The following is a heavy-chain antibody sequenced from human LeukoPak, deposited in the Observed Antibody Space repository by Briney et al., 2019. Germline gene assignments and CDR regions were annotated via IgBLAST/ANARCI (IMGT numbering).Heavy chain of an antibody. J-gene: IGHJ4*02. V-gene: IGHV1-2*02. CDR3: ARGVFGESLES. D-gene: IGHD3-10*02. CDR2: MNPNVGGA. Sequence: ASVKVSCKASGHTFTGYYVYWVRQAPGQGLEWMGWMNPNVGGANFPQKFQGRVTVTSDPAISAAYMELRRLRSADTAVYYCARGVFGESLESWGQGTLVTVSS. CDR1: GHTFTGYY.